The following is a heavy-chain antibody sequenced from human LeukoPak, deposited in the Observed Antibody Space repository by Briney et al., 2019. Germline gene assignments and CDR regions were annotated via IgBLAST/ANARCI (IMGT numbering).Heavy chain of an antibody. D-gene: IGHD3-3*01. Sequence: RSQTLSLTCAISGDSVSSNGASWNWLRQSPSRGLEWLGRTYYRSQPCHSDDAPSVKGRITPNPATTKNQFSLQLNSMTPEDTAVYCCGRVTDFGVVTNWGQGTLVTVSS. CDR1: GDSVSSNGAS. V-gene: IGHV6-1*01. CDR3: GRVTDFGVVTN. J-gene: IGHJ4*02. CDR2: TYYRSQPCHS.